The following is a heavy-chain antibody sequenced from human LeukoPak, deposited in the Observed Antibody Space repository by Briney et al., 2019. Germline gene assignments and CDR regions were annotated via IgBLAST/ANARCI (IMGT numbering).Heavy chain of an antibody. J-gene: IGHJ4*02. Sequence: GGSLRLSCQASGFTFNTCAMSWVRQAPGKGLEWVSGISESGSGTYYADSVQGRFTISRDDSKHRMYLQMNSLTVADAALYYCAKGVFGVNRAFDYWGQGTLVTVSS. V-gene: IGHV3-23*01. D-gene: IGHD3-3*01. CDR3: AKGVFGVNRAFDY. CDR2: ISESGSGT. CDR1: GFTFNTCA.